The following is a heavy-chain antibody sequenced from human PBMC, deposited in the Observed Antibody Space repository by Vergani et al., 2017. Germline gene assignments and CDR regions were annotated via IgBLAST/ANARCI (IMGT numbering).Heavy chain of an antibody. J-gene: IGHJ6*02. D-gene: IGHD1-1*01. CDR3: AKDPGISTTLHYYALDV. CDR2: ISPGASTV. CDR1: GFKFSDHY. Sequence: LEESGGDSDKPGGSLRLSCEASGFKFSDHYMSWIRQAPGKGLEWVSHISPGASTVSYTDSVTGGFTVARDNDNNALTLDMTTLRVEDTAVYYCAKDPGISTTLHYYALDVWCQGTTVTVPS. V-gene: IGHV3-11*04.